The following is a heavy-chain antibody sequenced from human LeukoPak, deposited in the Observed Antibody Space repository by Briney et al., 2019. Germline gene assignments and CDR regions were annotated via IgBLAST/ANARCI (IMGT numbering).Heavy chain of an antibody. CDR1: GYTFTGHY. Sequence: ASVKVSCKASGYTFTGHYMHWVRQAPGQGLEWMGWINPNSGGTNYAQKFQGRVTMTRDTSISTAYMELSRLRSDDTAVYYCARDPYMTTVTTPGYWGQGTLVTVSS. CDR2: INPNSGGT. D-gene: IGHD4-17*01. V-gene: IGHV1-2*02. CDR3: ARDPYMTTVTTPGY. J-gene: IGHJ4*02.